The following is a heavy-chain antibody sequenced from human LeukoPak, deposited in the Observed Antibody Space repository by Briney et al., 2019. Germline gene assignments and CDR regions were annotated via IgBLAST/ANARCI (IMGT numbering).Heavy chain of an antibody. Sequence: SETLSLTCTVSGGSISSYYWSWIRQPPGKGLEWIGYIYYSGSTNYNPSLKSRVTISVDTSKNQFSLKLSSVTAVDTAVYYCARGLRGYYYYYMNVWGKGATVTVSS. V-gene: IGHV4-59*01. D-gene: IGHD5/OR15-5a*01. CDR3: ARGLRGYYYYYMNV. CDR1: GGSISSYY. CDR2: IYYSGST. J-gene: IGHJ6*03.